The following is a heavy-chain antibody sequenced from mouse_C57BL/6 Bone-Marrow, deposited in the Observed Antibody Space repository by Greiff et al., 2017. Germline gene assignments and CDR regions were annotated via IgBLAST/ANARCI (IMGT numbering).Heavy chain of an antibody. CDR1: GYTFTSYW. J-gene: IGHJ4*01. Sequence: QVQLQQSGAELVMPGASVTLSCKASGYTFTSYWMYWVKQRPGQGLEWIGEIDPSDSYTNYNQKFKGKSTLSVDKSSSPVYMQLSSLTSEDSAIYYCARDYYSNSCYAMDYGGQGTSVTVSA. V-gene: IGHV1-69*01. D-gene: IGHD2-5*01. CDR3: ARDYYSNSCYAMDY. CDR2: IDPSDSYT.